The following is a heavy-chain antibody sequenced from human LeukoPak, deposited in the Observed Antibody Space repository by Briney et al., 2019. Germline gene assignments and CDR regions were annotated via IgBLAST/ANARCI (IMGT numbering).Heavy chain of an antibody. CDR1: GYPISNCYY. D-gene: IGHD2-2*02. V-gene: IGHV4-38-2*01. J-gene: IGHJ4*02. CDR3: ARRPAAILKFDY. CDR2: IYHSGST. Sequence: KPSETLPLTCAVSGYPISNCYYWGWIRQPPRKGVEWIGSIYHSGSTYYNPSLKSRVTISVDTSKNQFSLKLSSVTAADTAVYYCARRPAAILKFDYWGQGTLVTVSS.